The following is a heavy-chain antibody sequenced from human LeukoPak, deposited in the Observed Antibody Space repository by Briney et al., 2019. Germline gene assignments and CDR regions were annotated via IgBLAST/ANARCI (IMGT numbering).Heavy chain of an antibody. J-gene: IGHJ4*02. V-gene: IGHV3-20*04. CDR2: TFQGGGEI. CDR1: GFTFDDYG. Sequence: GGSLRLSCAASGFTFDDYGMSWVRQAPGKGLEWVSSTFQGGGEIHYADSVRGRFTISRDNSRSTLFLQMNSLRGEDTAIYYCASYRQVMLPFESWGQGTLVTVSS. CDR3: ASYRQVMLPFES. D-gene: IGHD5-18*01.